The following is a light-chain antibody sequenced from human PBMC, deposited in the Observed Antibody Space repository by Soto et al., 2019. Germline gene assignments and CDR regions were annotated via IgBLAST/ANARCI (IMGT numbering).Light chain of an antibody. J-gene: IGKJ5*01. CDR3: QQFNSYPIT. V-gene: IGKV1-13*02. CDR2: DVS. CDR1: QDVRGA. Sequence: AIQLTQSPSSLSASVGDRVTITCRASQDVRGALAWYQQKPGKAPKILIYDVSVLESGVPTRFSGSGSGTDFTLTITSRQPLDFATYYCQQFNSYPITFGQGTRLEIK.